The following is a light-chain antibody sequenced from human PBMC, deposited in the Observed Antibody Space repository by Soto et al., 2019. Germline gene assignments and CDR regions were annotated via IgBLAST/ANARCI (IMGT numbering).Light chain of an antibody. CDR2: GAS. CDR1: QFISNS. J-gene: IGKJ3*01. Sequence: EIVMAQSPATLSVSRGERVTRSWRASQFISNSLAWYQQRPGQSPRLLIYGASSRTTGVPDRFSGSGSGTDFTLTISRLEPEDFAVYYCQHYRSAPFTFGPGTKVDIK. V-gene: IGKV3-20*01. CDR3: QHYRSAPFT.